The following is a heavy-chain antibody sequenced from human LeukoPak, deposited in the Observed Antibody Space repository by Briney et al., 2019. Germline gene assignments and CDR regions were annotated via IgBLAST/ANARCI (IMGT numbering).Heavy chain of an antibody. CDR3: AKGLSDYDILTGHDY. D-gene: IGHD3-9*01. J-gene: IGHJ4*02. Sequence: PGRPLRLSCAPSGVIFNNFAFHWVRQAPGKGLEWVAVISYDGSNKYYADSVKGRFTISRDNSKNTLYLQMNSLRAEDTAVYYCAKGLSDYDILTGHDYWGQGTLVTVSS. CDR1: GVIFNNFA. V-gene: IGHV3-30*04. CDR2: ISYDGSNK.